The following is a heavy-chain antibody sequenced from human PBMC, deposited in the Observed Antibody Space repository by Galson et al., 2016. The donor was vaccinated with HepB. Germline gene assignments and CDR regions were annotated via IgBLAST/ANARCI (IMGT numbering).Heavy chain of an antibody. CDR3: ARNQVAVVGHWYFEL. Sequence: ETLSLTCGVSGYSVTSDMWWGWIRQPPGKGLEWIGYITHSGNTHYNASFKTRLTMSVDTSQNQFSLKLSSVTAVDTAVYYCARNQVAVVGHWYFELWGRGTLVTVSS. CDR1: GYSVTSDMW. V-gene: IGHV4-28*01. D-gene: IGHD6-19*01. J-gene: IGHJ2*01. CDR2: ITHSGNT.